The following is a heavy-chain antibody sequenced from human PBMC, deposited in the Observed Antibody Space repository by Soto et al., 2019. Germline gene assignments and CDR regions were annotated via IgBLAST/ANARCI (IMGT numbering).Heavy chain of an antibody. CDR3: ASGGAGSGPFTWELPDH. V-gene: IGHV1-45*02. Sequence: QMQLVQSGAEVTKTGSSVTVSCQALGNTFSYRYLHWVRQAPGQALEWMGWIAPFSGDVHYAQKLQERVPLTRDRSINTAYMRMSSLRSEDTAIYFCASGGAGSGPFTWELPDHWGQGTLVTVSS. D-gene: IGHD1-26*01. CDR1: GNTFSYRY. CDR2: IAPFSGDV. J-gene: IGHJ4*02.